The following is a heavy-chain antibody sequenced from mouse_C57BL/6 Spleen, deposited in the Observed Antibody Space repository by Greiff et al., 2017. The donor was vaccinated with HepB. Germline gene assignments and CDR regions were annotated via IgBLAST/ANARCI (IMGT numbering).Heavy chain of an antibody. Sequence: QVQLQQPGAELVRPGSSVKLSCKASGYTFTSYWMHWVKQRPIQGLEWIGNIDPSDSATHYNQKFKDKATLTVDKSSSTAYMQLSSLTSEDSAVYYCARQLGLREAMDYWGQVTSVTVSS. CDR1: GYTFTSYW. V-gene: IGHV1-52*01. J-gene: IGHJ4*01. CDR3: ARQLGLREAMDY. CDR2: IDPSDSAT. D-gene: IGHD3-1*01.